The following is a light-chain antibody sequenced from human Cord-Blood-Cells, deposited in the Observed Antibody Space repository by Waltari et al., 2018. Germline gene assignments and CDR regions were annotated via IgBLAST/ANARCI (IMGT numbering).Light chain of an antibody. V-gene: IGLV3-25*02. Sequence: SYELTQPPSVSVSPGQTARITCSGDALPKQYAYWYQQKPGQAPVLVIYKDSERPSGSPERVSGPSSGTTVTLTISGVQAEDEADYYCQSADSSGTYVVFGGGTKLTVL. CDR1: ALPKQY. CDR2: KDS. J-gene: IGLJ2*01. CDR3: QSADSSGTYVV.